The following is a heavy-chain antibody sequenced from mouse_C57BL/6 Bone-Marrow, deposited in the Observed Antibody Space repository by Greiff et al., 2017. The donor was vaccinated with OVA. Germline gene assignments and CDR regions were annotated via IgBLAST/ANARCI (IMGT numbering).Heavy chain of an antibody. CDR2: IRGGGST. J-gene: IGHJ3*01. D-gene: IGHD1-1*01. V-gene: IGHV2-9*01. Sequence: QVQLKQSGPGLVAPSQSLSITCTVSGFSLTSYGVDWVRQPPGKGLEWLGVIRGGGSTNYNSAPMSRLSISTDNSKSQVFLKMNSLQTEDTAMDYCAKQGYYYGSAFAYWGQGTLVTVSA. CDR1: GFSLTSYG. CDR3: AKQGYYYGSAFAY.